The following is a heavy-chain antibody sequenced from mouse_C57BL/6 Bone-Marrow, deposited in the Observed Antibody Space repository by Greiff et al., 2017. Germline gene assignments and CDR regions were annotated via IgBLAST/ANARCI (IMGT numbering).Heavy chain of an antibody. CDR3: AREMNYFFDY. J-gene: IGHJ2*01. CDR1: GFTFSSYA. V-gene: IGHV5-4*01. CDR2: ISDGGSYT. D-gene: IGHD1-1*02. Sequence: EVKVVESGGGLVKPGGSLKLSCAASGFTFSSYAMSWVRQTPEKRLAWVATISDGGSYTYYPDNVKGRFTISRDNAKNNLYLQMSHLKSEDTAMYSCAREMNYFFDYWGQGTTLTVAS.